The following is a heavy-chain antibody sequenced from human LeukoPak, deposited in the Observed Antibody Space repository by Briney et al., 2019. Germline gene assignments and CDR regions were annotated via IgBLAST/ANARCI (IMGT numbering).Heavy chain of an antibody. CDR2: INPSGGST. D-gene: IGHD3-10*01. Sequence: ASVKVSCKASGYTFTSHYIHWVRQAPGQGLEWMGIINPSGGSTSYAQKFQGRVTMTRDTSTSTVYMELRSLRSEDTAVYYCARSNPTMVRGVNNWFDPWGQGTLVTVSS. V-gene: IGHV1-46*01. J-gene: IGHJ5*02. CDR1: GYTFTSHY. CDR3: ARSNPTMVRGVNNWFDP.